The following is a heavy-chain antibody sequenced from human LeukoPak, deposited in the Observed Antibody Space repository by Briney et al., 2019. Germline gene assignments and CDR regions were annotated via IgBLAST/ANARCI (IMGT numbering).Heavy chain of an antibody. CDR2: IYYSGST. Sequence: SETLSLTCTVSGGSISSGSYYWGWIRQPPGKGLEWIGSIYYSGSTYYNPSLESRITVSLDTSKNQFSLKLSSVTAADTAVYYCATLYTMIVVWVSYWGQGTLVTVSS. D-gene: IGHD3-22*01. CDR1: GGSISSGSYY. J-gene: IGHJ4*02. CDR3: ATLYTMIVVWVSY. V-gene: IGHV4-39*01.